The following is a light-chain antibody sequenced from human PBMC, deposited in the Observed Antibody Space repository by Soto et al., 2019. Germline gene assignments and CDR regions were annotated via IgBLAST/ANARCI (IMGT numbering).Light chain of an antibody. CDR2: KAS. CDR1: QNINDL. Sequence: DIQMTQSPSTLSASVEDRVTITFRASQNINDLLAWYQQKPGKAPNLLIYKASSLESGVPSRFSGSGYGTEFTLTISSLQPDDFATFYCQQYSTYSRAFGQGTKVDIK. J-gene: IGKJ1*01. CDR3: QQYSTYSRA. V-gene: IGKV1-5*03.